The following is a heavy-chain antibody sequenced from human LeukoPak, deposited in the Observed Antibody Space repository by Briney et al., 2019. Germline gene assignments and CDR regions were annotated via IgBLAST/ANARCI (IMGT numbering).Heavy chain of an antibody. J-gene: IGHJ6*02. D-gene: IGHD3-22*01. CDR1: GYTFTSYD. Sequence: ASVKVSCTASGYTFTSYDINWVRQATGQGLEWMGWMNPNSGNTGYAQKFQGRVTMTRNTSISTAYMELSSLRSEDTAVYYCARGFYYYDSSGQGYYYGMDVWGQGTTVTVSS. CDR2: MNPNSGNT. V-gene: IGHV1-8*01. CDR3: ARGFYYYDSSGQGYYYGMDV.